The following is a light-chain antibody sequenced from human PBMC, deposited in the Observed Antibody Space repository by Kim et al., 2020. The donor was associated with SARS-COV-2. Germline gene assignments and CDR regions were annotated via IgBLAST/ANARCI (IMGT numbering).Light chain of an antibody. J-gene: IGKJ3*01. CDR2: KVS. V-gene: IGKV2-30*01. Sequence: PACVSCTSSQSVRYSDGNIYLSWLHQRPGQSPRRLIYKVSSRDAGVPDRFSSSGSGADFTLQISRVEAEDVGVYCCMHGTHWPFTFGPGTKVDIK. CDR3: MHGTHWPFT. CDR1: QSVRYSDGNIY.